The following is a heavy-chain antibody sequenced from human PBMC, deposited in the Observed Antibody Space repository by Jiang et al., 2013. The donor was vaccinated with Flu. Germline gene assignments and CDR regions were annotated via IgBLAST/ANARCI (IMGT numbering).Heavy chain of an antibody. CDR3: ARAPNYGDPAPFDY. D-gene: IGHD4-17*01. Sequence: GAEVKKPGASVKVSCKASGYTFTSYYMHWVRQAPGQGLEWMGWINPNSGGTNYAQKFQGRVTMTRDTSISTAYMELSRLRSDDTAVYYCARAPNYGDPAPFDYWGQGTLVTVSS. V-gene: IGHV1-2*02. CDR2: INPNSGGT. CDR1: GYTFTSYY. J-gene: IGHJ4*02.